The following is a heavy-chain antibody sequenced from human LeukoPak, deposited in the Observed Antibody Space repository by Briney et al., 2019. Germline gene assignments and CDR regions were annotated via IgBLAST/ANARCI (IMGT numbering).Heavy chain of an antibody. CDR3: SRSPEAGGY. J-gene: IGHJ4*02. D-gene: IGHD6-19*01. CDR2: IYSGGSK. CDR1: GFTVSSNF. V-gene: IGHV3-66*01. Sequence: GGPLILSCAASGFTVSSNFVTWVRQAPGKGLGWVSIIYSGGSKYYADSVQGRFTISSDKSKNTVSLQMNSLRAEDTAVYYCSRSPEAGGYWGQGTLVTVSS.